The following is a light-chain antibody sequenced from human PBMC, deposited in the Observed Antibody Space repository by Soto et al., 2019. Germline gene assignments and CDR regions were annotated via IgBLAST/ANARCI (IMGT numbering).Light chain of an antibody. Sequence: QSALTQPASVSGSPGQSITISCTGTSSDVGGYNYVSWYQQHPGKAPKLMIYDVSNRPSGVSNRFSGSKSGNTASLTISGLQAEDEADYYCSSNTSSSTVVVFGGWTKLTVL. V-gene: IGLV2-14*01. CDR3: SSNTSSSTVVV. CDR1: SSDVGGYNY. CDR2: DVS. J-gene: IGLJ2*01.